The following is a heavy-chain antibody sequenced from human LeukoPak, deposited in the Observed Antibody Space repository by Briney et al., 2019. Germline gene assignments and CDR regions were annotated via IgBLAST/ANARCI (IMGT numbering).Heavy chain of an antibody. V-gene: IGHV3-30*18. CDR1: GFTFSSYG. D-gene: IGHD2-15*01. CDR3: AKLGYCSGGSCSQNDAFDI. J-gene: IGHJ3*02. CDR2: ISYDGSNK. Sequence: GGSLRLSCAASGFTFSSYGMHWVRQAPGKGLEWVAVISYDGSNKYYADSVKGRFTIFRDNSKNTLYLQMNSLRAEDTAVYYCAKLGYCSGGSCSQNDAFDIWGQGTMVTVSS.